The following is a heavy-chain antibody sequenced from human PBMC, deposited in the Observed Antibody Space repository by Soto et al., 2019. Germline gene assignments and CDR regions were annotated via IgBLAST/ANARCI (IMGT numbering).Heavy chain of an antibody. D-gene: IGHD4-17*01. Sequence: PGESLKISCKGSGYSFTSYWIGRVRQMPGKGLEWMGIIYPGDSDTRYSPSFQGQVTISADKSISTAYLQWSSLKASDTAMYYCARMGEDYGDYTNFIDYWGQGTLVTVSS. CDR3: ARMGEDYGDYTNFIDY. V-gene: IGHV5-51*01. CDR2: IYPGDSDT. J-gene: IGHJ4*02. CDR1: GYSFTSYW.